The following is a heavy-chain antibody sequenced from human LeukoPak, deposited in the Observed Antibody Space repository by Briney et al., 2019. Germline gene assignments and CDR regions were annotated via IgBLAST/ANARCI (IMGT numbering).Heavy chain of an antibody. CDR1: GGSFSDYY. CDR3: ARTVGIVVIPGVQEDAYFDN. J-gene: IGHJ4*02. V-gene: IGHV4-34*01. D-gene: IGHD2-2*01. CDR2: INHSGNT. Sequence: SETLSLTCAVYGGSFSDYYWSWLRQPPGKGLEWIGEINHSGNTYYNPSLRSRVTVSVDTSKNQFSLKLDSVTAADTAVYYCARTVGIVVIPGVQEDAYFDNWGQGTLVTVSS.